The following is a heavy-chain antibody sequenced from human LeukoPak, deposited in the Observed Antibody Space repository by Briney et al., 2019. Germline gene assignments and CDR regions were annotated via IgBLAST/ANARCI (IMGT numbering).Heavy chain of an antibody. D-gene: IGHD6-19*01. CDR3: ARESRDPVAGIEYFQH. V-gene: IGHV4-4*07. Sequence: SETLSLTCTVSGGSISSYYWNWIRQPAGKGLEWIGRIYSSGTTNYNPSLKSRVTMSVARSKNQFSLKLSSVTAADTAVYYCARESRDPVAGIEYFQHWGQGTLVTVSS. CDR1: GGSISSYY. CDR2: IYSSGTT. J-gene: IGHJ1*01.